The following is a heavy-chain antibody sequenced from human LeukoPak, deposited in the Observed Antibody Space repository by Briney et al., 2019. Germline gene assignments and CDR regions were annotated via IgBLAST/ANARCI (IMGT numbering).Heavy chain of an antibody. CDR2: IKQDGSEK. J-gene: IGHJ6*02. V-gene: IGHV3-7*03. CDR3: ARNNGMDV. Sequence: PGGSLRLSCAASGFTFSDYWMNWVRQAPGKGLEWVANIKQDGSEKYYLDSVKGRFTISKDNAKNSLYLQMYSLRAEDTALYHCARNNGMDVWGQGTTVIVSS. CDR1: GFTFSDYW.